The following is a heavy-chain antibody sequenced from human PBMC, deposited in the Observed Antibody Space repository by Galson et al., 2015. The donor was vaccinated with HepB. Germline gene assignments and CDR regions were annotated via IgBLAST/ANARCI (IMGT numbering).Heavy chain of an antibody. CDR2: IYSGGST. V-gene: IGHV3-53*01. CDR3: ARSIVVVPGSTFFDY. D-gene: IGHD2-21*01. J-gene: IGHJ4*02. Sequence: SLRLSCAASGFTVSSNYMSWVRQAPGKGLEWVSVIYSGGSTYYADSVKGRFTISRDNSKNTLYLQMNSLRAEDTAVYYCARSIVVVPGSTFFDYWGQGTLVTVSS. CDR1: GFTVSSNY.